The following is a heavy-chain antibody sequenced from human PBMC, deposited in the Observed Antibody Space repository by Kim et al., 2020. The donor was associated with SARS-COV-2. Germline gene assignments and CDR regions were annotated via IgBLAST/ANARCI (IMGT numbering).Heavy chain of an antibody. J-gene: IGHJ4*02. V-gene: IGHV1-3*01. Sequence: KFPGRVTIISDTSASTVYMELSSLRSEDTAVYYCARNQKYRTNWYTYYFDSWGQGTLVTVSS. CDR3: ARNQKYRTNWYTYYFDS. D-gene: IGHD6-13*01.